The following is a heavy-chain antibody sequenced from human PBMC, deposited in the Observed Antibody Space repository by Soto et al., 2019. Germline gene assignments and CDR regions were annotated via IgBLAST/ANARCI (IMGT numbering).Heavy chain of an antibody. CDR1: GYTFSSYS. Sequence: QVHLVQSGAEVKKPGASVKISCKASGYTFSSYSIHWFRQAPGQSLEWMGWINAGNDDTKYSKKFQGGVTTSTDSSANTAYMELSGLRSEDTAVYYCARDSFGLYRGEFDFWGQGNLVTVSS. CDR2: INAGNDDT. D-gene: IGHD2-2*02. CDR3: ARDSFGLYRGEFDF. J-gene: IGHJ5*01. V-gene: IGHV1-3*01.